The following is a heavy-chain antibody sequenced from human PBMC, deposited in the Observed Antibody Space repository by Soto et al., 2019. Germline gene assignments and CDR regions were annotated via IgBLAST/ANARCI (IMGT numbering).Heavy chain of an antibody. V-gene: IGHV3-23*01. Sequence: GGSLRISCAASGFTFSFYAMNWVRQAPGAGLEWVSTITGSGDATFYADSVKGRFTISRDNSKNTLWLQMNSLRAEDTAVYYCAKDTSDSTSYVHGMDVWGEGTTVTVSS. CDR1: GFTFSFYA. CDR2: ITGSGDAT. D-gene: IGHD2-2*01. CDR3: AKDTSDSTSYVHGMDV. J-gene: IGHJ6*04.